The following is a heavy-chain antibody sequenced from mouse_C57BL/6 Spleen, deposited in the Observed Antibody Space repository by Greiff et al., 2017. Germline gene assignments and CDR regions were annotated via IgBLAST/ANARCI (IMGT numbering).Heavy chain of an antibody. J-gene: IGHJ3*01. CDR3: GSDYGSSPCAY. CDR1: GFSLTSYG. D-gene: IGHD1-1*01. V-gene: IGHV2-6*01. CDR2: IWGVGST. Sequence: QVQLQQSGPGLVAPSQSLSITCTVSGFSLTSYGVDWVRQSPGKGLEWLGVIWGVGSTNYTSALKSRLSLSNDNSKSQVFLKMNSLQAGDTAMYYCGSDYGSSPCAYWGQGTLVTVSA.